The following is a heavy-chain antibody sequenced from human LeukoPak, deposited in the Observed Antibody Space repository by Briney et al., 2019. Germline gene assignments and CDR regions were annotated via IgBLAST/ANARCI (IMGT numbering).Heavy chain of an antibody. CDR3: ARHLEAVAGTFDY. CDR2: IYYSGST. CDR1: GGSITSYY. J-gene: IGHJ4*02. D-gene: IGHD6-19*01. V-gene: IGHV4-39*01. Sequence: SETLSLACTVSGGSITSYYWGWIRQPPGKGLEWIGSIYYSGSTYYNPSLKSRVTISVDTSKNQFSLKLSSVTAADTAVYYCARHLEAVAGTFDYWGQGTLVTVSS.